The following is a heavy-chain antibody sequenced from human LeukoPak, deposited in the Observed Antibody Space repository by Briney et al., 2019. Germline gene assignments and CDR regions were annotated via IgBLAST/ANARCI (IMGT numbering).Heavy chain of an antibody. CDR3: ARLEPPGIAAAGSHYYYYMDV. CDR1: GSSFTSYW. Sequence: GESLQISCKGSGSSFTSYWIGWVRQVPGKGLEWMGIIYPGDSDTRYSPSFQGQVTISADKSISTAYLQWSSLKASDTAMYYCARLEPPGIAAAGSHYYYYMDVWGKGTTVTVSS. V-gene: IGHV5-51*01. D-gene: IGHD6-13*01. CDR2: IYPGDSDT. J-gene: IGHJ6*03.